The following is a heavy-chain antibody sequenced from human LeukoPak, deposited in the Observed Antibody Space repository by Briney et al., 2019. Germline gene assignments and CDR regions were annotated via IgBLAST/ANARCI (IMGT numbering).Heavy chain of an antibody. J-gene: IGHJ4*02. CDR3: ARGAATYYDFWSGYSLSSDY. D-gene: IGHD3-3*01. CDR2: INPSGGST. Sequence: ASVKVSCKASGYTFTSYYMHWVRQAPGQGLEWMGIINPSGGSTRYAQKFQGRVTMTRDTSTSTVYMELSSLRSEDTAVYYCARGAATYYDFWSGYSLSSDYWGQGTLVTVSS. CDR1: GYTFTSYY. V-gene: IGHV1-46*01.